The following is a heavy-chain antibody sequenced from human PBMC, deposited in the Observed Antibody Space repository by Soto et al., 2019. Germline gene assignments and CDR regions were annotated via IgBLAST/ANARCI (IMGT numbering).Heavy chain of an antibody. V-gene: IGHV3-33*01. D-gene: IGHD6-6*01. CDR1: GFTFSSYG. Sequence: GGSLRLSCAASGFTFSSYGMHWVRQAPGKGLEWVAVIWYDGSNKYYADSVKGRFTISRDNSKNTLYLQMNSLRAEDTAVYYCARGGGYSSSSVVYYGMDVWGQGTTVTVSS. CDR3: ARGGGYSSSSVVYYGMDV. CDR2: IWYDGSNK. J-gene: IGHJ6*02.